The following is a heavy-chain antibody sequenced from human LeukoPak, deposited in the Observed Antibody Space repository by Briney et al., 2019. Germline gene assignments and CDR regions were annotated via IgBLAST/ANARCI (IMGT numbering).Heavy chain of an antibody. Sequence: PSQTLSLTCAVSGGSISSGGYSWSWIRQPPGKGLEWIGYIYHSGSTYYNPSLKSRVTISVDKSKNQFSLKLSSVTAADTAVYYCATSGRAAAGTRDAFDIWGQGTMVTVSS. D-gene: IGHD6-13*01. CDR1: GGSISSGGYS. CDR3: ATSGRAAAGTRDAFDI. V-gene: IGHV4-30-2*01. J-gene: IGHJ3*02. CDR2: IYHSGST.